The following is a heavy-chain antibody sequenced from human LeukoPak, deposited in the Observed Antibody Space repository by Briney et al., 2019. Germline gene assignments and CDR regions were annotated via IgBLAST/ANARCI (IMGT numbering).Heavy chain of an antibody. D-gene: IGHD3-10*01. CDR3: ARIGDYYGSGSYYNPLDY. V-gene: IGHV4-39*01. Sequence: PSETLSLTCTVSGGSLSSSSYYWGWIRQPPGKGLEWIGSIYYSGSTYYNPSLKSRVTISVDTSKNQFSLKLSSVTAADTAVYYCARIGDYYGSGSYYNPLDYWGQGTLVTVSS. CDR1: GGSLSSSSYY. CDR2: IYYSGST. J-gene: IGHJ4*02.